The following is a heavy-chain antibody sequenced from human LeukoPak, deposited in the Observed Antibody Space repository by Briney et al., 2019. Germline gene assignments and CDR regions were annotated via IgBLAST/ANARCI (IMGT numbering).Heavy chain of an antibody. CDR3: VRDLGDDKSGVGYFDY. CDR2: IGVSTGNT. D-gene: IGHD3-22*01. CDR1: GYTFTTYG. Sequence: ATVKASCEASGYTFTTYGLSWVRQAPGQGLEWMGWIGVSTGNTRYAQKVQGRVTMTTDTSTSTAYMEVTNLRSDDTAVYYCVRDLGDDKSGVGYFDYWGQGTLVTVSS. V-gene: IGHV1-18*01. J-gene: IGHJ4*02.